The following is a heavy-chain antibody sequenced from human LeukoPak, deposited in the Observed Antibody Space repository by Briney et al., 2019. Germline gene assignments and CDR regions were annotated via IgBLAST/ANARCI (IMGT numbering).Heavy chain of an antibody. J-gene: IGHJ4*02. CDR1: GGSVSDYY. V-gene: IGHV4-59*02. CDR3: ASRKLGNDY. D-gene: IGHD7-27*01. CDR2: IYHTGST. Sequence: PAETLSLTCTVSGGSVSDYYWSWIRQSPGKGLEWIGYIYHTGSTSYSPSLKSRVTISADTSQNQFSLKLSSVTAADTSVYYCASRKLGNDYWGQGTLVTVSS.